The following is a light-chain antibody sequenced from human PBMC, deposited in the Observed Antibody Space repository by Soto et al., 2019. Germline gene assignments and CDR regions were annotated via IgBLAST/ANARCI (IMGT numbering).Light chain of an antibody. J-gene: IGKJ4*01. CDR2: VAS. CDR1: QGIRND. V-gene: IGKV1-6*01. Sequence: AIQMTQSPSSLSASVGDRVTITCRASQGIRNDLGWHQQKSGKAHTPLIYVASTLQSGVPSRFSGSGCGEYFTLTISILQHEDFVTYCCLQDYSYHLTFGAGTKVDIK. CDR3: LQDYSYHLT.